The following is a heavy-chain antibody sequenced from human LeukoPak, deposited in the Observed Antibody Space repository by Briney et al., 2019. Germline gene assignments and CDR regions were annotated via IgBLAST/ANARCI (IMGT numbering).Heavy chain of an antibody. CDR3: AKDRSENITGYAGSH. V-gene: IGHV4-34*01. CDR2: INHSGST. D-gene: IGHD2-8*01. J-gene: IGHJ4*02. CDR1: GGSFSGYY. Sequence: SETLSLTCTVSGGSFSGYYWSWIRQPPGKGLEWIGEINHSGSTNYNPSLKSRVTISVDTSKNQFSLKLSSVTAADTAVYYCAKDRSENITGYAGSHWGQGTLVTVSS.